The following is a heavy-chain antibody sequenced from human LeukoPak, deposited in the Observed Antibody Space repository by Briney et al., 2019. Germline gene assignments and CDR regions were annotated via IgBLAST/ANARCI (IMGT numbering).Heavy chain of an antibody. Sequence: PGGSLRLSCEASGFTFSSYAMAWVRQAPGKGLEWVSAVSGSGGSTYYADSVKGRFTISRDNFKNTLYLQVNSLRADDTAVYYCAKDRQRLVQNYFDSWGQGTLVTVSS. CDR1: GFTFSSYA. V-gene: IGHV3-23*01. CDR3: AKDRQRLVQNYFDS. J-gene: IGHJ5*01. D-gene: IGHD6-19*01. CDR2: VSGSGGST.